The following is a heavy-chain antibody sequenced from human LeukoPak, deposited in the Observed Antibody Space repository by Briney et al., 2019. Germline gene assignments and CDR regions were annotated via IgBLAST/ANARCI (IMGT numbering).Heavy chain of an antibody. CDR2: ISPSGGST. Sequence: ASVKVSCKASGYTFTSYYMHWVRQAPGQGLEWMGIISPSGGSTSYAQKFQGRVTMTRDTSTSTVYMELSSLRSEDTAVYYCARAGTGGYDPQNYFDYWGQGTLVTVSS. CDR3: ARAGTGGYDPQNYFDY. J-gene: IGHJ4*02. D-gene: IGHD5-12*01. CDR1: GYTFTSYY. V-gene: IGHV1-46*03.